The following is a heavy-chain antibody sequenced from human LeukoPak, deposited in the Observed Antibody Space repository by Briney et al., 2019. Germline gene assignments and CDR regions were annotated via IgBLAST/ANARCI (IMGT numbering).Heavy chain of an antibody. CDR2: IKHDGSEK. Sequence: GGSLRLSCAASGFIFTNYFMSWVRQAPGKGLEWVASIKHDGSEKYYVDSVRGRFTISRDNTMNSLYLQMNSLGAEDTAVYYCAYGYSYGYFDYWGQGTLVTVSS. CDR1: GFIFTNYF. J-gene: IGHJ4*02. CDR3: AYGYSYGYFDY. D-gene: IGHD5-18*01. V-gene: IGHV3-7*03.